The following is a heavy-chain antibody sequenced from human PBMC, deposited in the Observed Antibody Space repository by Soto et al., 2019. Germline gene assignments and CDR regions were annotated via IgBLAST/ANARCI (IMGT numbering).Heavy chain of an antibody. Sequence: GGSLRLSCAASGFTFSSYAMSWVRQAPGKGLEWVSAISGSGGSTYYADSVKGRFTISRDNSKNTLYLQMNSLRAEDTAVYYCAKGRVRGVIIGMDVWGQGTTVTVSS. CDR3: AKGRVRGVIIGMDV. CDR1: GFTFSSYA. D-gene: IGHD3-10*01. CDR2: ISGSGGST. V-gene: IGHV3-23*01. J-gene: IGHJ6*02.